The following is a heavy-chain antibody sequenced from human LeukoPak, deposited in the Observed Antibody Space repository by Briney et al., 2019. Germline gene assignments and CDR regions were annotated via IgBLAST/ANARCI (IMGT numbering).Heavy chain of an antibody. CDR3: VRVVRTGTTFDY. V-gene: IGHV6-1*01. J-gene: IGHJ4*02. CDR1: GDSVSSNNAG. CDR2: TYYRSKWYN. Sequence: SRTLSLTCAISGDSVSSNNAGWNWIRQSPSRGLEWLGRTYYRSKWYNDYALSVKSRITINPDTSKNQFSLQLNSVTPEDTAVYYCVRVVRTGTTFDYWGQGTLVTVSS. D-gene: IGHD1-1*01.